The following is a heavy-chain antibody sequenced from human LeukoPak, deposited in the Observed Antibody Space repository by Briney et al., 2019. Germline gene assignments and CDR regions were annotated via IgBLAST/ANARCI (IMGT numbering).Heavy chain of an antibody. CDR1: GGSISSSTYY. CDR2: IYYSGST. V-gene: IGHV4-39*01. CDR3: ARLWLGNWFDP. Sequence: PSETLSLTCTVSGGSISSSTYYWGWIRQPPGKGLEWIGSIYYSGSTYYNPSLKSRVTISVDTSKNQFSLKLSSVTAADTAVYYCARLWLGNWFDPWGQGTLVTVSS. D-gene: IGHD3-10*01. J-gene: IGHJ5*02.